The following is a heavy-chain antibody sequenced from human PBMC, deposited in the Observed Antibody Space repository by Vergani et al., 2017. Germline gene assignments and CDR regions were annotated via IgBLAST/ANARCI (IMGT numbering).Heavy chain of an antibody. J-gene: IGHJ5*01. CDR2: IKSDGSIT. Sequence: VQLVASGGGVVQPGGSLRLSCEGSGFSFSGYWMHWVRQGPEKGLVWVSRIKSDGSITNYADAVKGRFTISRANAKITLYLEMNSLRGDDTAIYYCVRARCSGPCYMSNWFDSWGQGTLVTVSS. D-gene: IGHD5-12*01. CDR3: VRARCSGPCYMSNWFDS. CDR1: GFSFSGYW. V-gene: IGHV3-74*02.